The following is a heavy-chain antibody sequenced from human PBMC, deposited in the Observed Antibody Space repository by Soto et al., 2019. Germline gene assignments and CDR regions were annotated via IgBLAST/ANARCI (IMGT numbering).Heavy chain of an antibody. D-gene: IGHD6-25*01. CDR3: AKGSASGSPYYFDS. J-gene: IGHJ4*02. CDR1: GFSFSRFA. CDR2: ITNGGFNT. Sequence: GGSLRLSCAGSGFSFSRFAMSWIRQTPGTGLEWVAAITNGGFNTYSADSVKGRFTISRDNSKNTLYLQMNSLRGEDTAVYFCAKGSASGSPYYFDSWGQGTLVTVSS. V-gene: IGHV3-23*01.